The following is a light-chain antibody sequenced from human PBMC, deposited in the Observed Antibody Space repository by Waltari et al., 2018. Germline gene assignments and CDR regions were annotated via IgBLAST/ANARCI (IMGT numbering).Light chain of an antibody. V-gene: IGKV1-39*01. CDR2: AAS. CDR1: QNIRTY. CDR3: QQSYLTPPWT. J-gene: IGKJ1*01. Sequence: DIQLTQSPSSLSASVGDRVTITCRASQNIRTYLNWYQQKPGEAPKLLIYAASSLQSGVPSRFSGSGSGTDFALTISSLQPEDFATYFCQQSYLTPPWTFGQGTKVEI.